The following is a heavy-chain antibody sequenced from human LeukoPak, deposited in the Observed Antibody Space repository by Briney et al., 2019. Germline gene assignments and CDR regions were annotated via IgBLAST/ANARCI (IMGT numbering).Heavy chain of an antibody. D-gene: IGHD3-10*01. Sequence: QTGGSLRLSCAASGFTFSSYAMSWVRQAPGKGLEWVSAISGSGGSTYYADSVKGRFTISRDNSKNTLYLQMNSLRAEDTAVYYCARRGSGSYFPWYFDYWGQGTLVTVSS. CDR1: GFTFSSYA. CDR2: ISGSGGST. J-gene: IGHJ4*02. V-gene: IGHV3-23*01. CDR3: ARRGSGSYFPWYFDY.